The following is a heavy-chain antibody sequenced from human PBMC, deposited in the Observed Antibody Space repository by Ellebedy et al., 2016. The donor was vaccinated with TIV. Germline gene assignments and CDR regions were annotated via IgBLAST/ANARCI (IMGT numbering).Heavy chain of an antibody. V-gene: IGHV1-3*01. CDR2: INAGNGNT. CDR1: GYTFIDYY. J-gene: IGHJ4*02. Sequence: AASVKVSCKASGYTFIDYYMHWVRQAPGQRLEWMGWINAGNGNTKYSQKFQGRVTITRDTSANTAYMELSSLRSEDTAVYYCARGRGDGYNLNLYYWGQGALVSVSS. D-gene: IGHD5-24*01. CDR3: ARGRGDGYNLNLYY.